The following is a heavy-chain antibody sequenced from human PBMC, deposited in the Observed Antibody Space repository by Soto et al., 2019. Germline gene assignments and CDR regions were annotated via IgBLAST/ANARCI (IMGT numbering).Heavy chain of an antibody. D-gene: IGHD3-22*01. Sequence: GXSVNGSFKASGYTFTSYYIRWVRQAPGQGLEWMGWINPITEGTNYAPKFQGRVTMTRDTAITTPYMELSRVRSDDTAVYYFARNYYDSSDRDYLDYWGQGTPVTVSS. CDR3: ARNYYDSSDRDYLDY. J-gene: IGHJ4*02. V-gene: IGHV1-2*02. CDR1: GYTFTSYY. CDR2: INPITEGT.